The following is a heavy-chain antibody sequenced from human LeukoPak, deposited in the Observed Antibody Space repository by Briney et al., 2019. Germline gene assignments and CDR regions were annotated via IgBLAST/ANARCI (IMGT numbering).Heavy chain of an antibody. CDR2: IYTSGST. D-gene: IGHD3-10*01. V-gene: IGHV4-4*09. Sequence: SETLSLTCTVSGGSISSYYWSWIRQLPGKGLEWIGYIYTSGSTNYNPSLKSRVTISVDTSKNQFSLKLSSVTAADTAVYYCARLVYYGSGSNWFDPWGQGTLVTVSS. CDR3: ARLVYYGSGSNWFDP. J-gene: IGHJ5*02. CDR1: GGSISSYY.